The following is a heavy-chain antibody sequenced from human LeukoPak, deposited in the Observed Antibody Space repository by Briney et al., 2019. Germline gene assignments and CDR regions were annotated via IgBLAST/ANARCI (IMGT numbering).Heavy chain of an antibody. CDR3: VRGDSSDRSYYYYGMDV. D-gene: IGHD3-22*01. V-gene: IGHV3-74*01. J-gene: IGHJ6*02. Sequence: GGSLRLSCAASGFTFSSYWMHWVRQAPGKGLVWVSRINTDGSSTSYADSVKGRVTVSRDNAKNTLHLQMNSLRVEDTAVYYCVRGDSSDRSYYYYGMDVWGQGTTVIVSS. CDR2: INTDGSST. CDR1: GFTFSSYW.